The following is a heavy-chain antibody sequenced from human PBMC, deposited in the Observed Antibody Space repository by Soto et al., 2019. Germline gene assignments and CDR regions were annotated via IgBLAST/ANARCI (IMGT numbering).Heavy chain of an antibody. D-gene: IGHD2-15*01. CDR2: ISSDESNK. Sequence: QVQLVESGGGVVKPGRSPRLSCGASGFIFSNYAMYWVRQAPGKGLEWVAAISSDESNKYYADSVKGRFTISRDNSKNTLYMQMNSLSADDTAMYYCARVPGYCGGSSCDVDYYYGMDVWGQWTTVTVSS. CDR3: ARVPGYCGGSSCDVDYYYGMDV. V-gene: IGHV3-30-3*01. J-gene: IGHJ6*02. CDR1: GFIFSNYA.